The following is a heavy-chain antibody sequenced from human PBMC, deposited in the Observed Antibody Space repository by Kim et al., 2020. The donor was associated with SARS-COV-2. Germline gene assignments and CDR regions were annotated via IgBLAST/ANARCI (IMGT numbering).Heavy chain of an antibody. CDR1: GFTFSSYG. CDR3: AKDNTPDEQWLLVGMDV. CDR2: IWYDGSNK. V-gene: IGHV3-33*03. D-gene: IGHD6-19*01. Sequence: GGSLRLSCAASGFTFSSYGMRWVRQAPGKGLEWVAVIWYDGSNKYYADSVKGRFTISRDNSKNTLYLQMNSLRAEDTAVYYCAKDNTPDEQWLLVGMDVWGQGTALTVSS. J-gene: IGHJ6*02.